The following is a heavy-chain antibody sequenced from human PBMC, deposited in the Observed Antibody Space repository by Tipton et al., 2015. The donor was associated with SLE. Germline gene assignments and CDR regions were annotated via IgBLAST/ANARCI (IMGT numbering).Heavy chain of an antibody. CDR3: AKGGGGKLNYFDY. J-gene: IGHJ4*02. CDR2: ISWNSGSI. CDR1: GFTFDDYA. D-gene: IGHD3-16*01. Sequence: RSLRLSCAASGFTFDDYAMHWVRQAPGKGLEWVSGISWNSGSIGYADSVKGRFTISRDNAKNSLYLQMNSLRAEDTALYYCAKGGGGKLNYFDYWGQGTLVTVSS. V-gene: IGHV3-9*01.